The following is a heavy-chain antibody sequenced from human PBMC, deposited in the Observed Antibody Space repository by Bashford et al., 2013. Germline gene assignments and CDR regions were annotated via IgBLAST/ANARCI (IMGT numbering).Heavy chain of an antibody. CDR1: GITVSSNY. D-gene: IGHD2/OR15-2a*01. CDR2: IYRDGGT. V-gene: IGHV3-53*01. Sequence: GSLRLSCAASGITVSSNYMSWVRQAPGKGLEWVSAIYRDGGTYYTDSVKGRFTISRDNSKNTLYLQVNSLRGEDTAVYYCARLIPNILGFDFWAREPWSPSPQ. CDR3: ARLIPNILGFDF. J-gene: IGHJ4*02.